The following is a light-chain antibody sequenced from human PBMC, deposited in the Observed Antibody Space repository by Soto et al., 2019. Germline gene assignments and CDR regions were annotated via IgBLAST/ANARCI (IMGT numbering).Light chain of an antibody. CDR1: QSVSSAL. CDR3: QQYESSPLT. Sequence: EIVLTQSPDTLSLSPGERATLSCRASQSVSSALLAWYQQKPGQAPRLLIYRASTRATGIPDRFTGSGSGTDFTLTISRLEPEDFAVYYWQQYESSPLTFGGGTKVEIK. V-gene: IGKV3-20*01. CDR2: RAS. J-gene: IGKJ4*01.